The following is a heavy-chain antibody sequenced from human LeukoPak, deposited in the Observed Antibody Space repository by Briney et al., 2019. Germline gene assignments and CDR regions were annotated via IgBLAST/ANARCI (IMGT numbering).Heavy chain of an antibody. J-gene: IGHJ3*02. D-gene: IGHD6-6*01. CDR2: ISAYNGNT. CDR3: ARDESVEYDAFDI. V-gene: IGHV1-18*04. Sequence: ASVKVSCKASGYTFTSYGISWVRQAPGQGLEWMGWISAYNGNTNYAQKLQGRVTMTTDASTSTAYMVLRSLRSDDTAVYYCARDESVEYDAFDIWGQGTMVTVSS. CDR1: GYTFTSYG.